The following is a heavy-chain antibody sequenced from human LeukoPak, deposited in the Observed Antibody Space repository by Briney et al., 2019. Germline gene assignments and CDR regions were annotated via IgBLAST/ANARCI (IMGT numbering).Heavy chain of an antibody. V-gene: IGHV1-18*01. D-gene: IGHD4-17*01. CDR2: ISAYNGNT. Sequence: ASVKVSCKASEYTFTSYDINWVRQATGQGLEWMGWISAYNGNTNYAQKLQGRVTMTTDTSTSTAYMELRSLRSDDTAVYYCAREENDGDYVAYWGQGTLVTVSS. CDR3: AREENDGDYVAY. CDR1: EYTFTSYD. J-gene: IGHJ4*02.